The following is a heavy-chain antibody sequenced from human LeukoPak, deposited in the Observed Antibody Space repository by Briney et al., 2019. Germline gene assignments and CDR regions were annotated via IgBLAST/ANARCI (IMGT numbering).Heavy chain of an antibody. D-gene: IGHD3-3*01. J-gene: IGHJ6*03. CDR1: GGTFSSYA. V-gene: IGHV1-69*13. CDR2: IIPIFGTA. Sequence: SVKVSCKASGGTFSSYAISWVRQAPGQGLEWMGGIIPIFGTADYAQKFQGRVTITADESTSTAYMELSSLRSEDTAVYYCARNDYDFWSGPLQDYYYYMDVWGKGTTVTVSS. CDR3: ARNDYDFWSGPLQDYYYYMDV.